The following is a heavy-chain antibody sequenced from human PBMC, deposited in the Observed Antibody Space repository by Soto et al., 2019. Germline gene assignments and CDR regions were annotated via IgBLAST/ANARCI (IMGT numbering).Heavy chain of an antibody. J-gene: IGHJ4*02. CDR1: GGSISSSSYY. D-gene: IGHD5-12*01. CDR2: IYYSGTT. V-gene: IGHV4-39*01. Sequence: QVQLQESGPGLVKPSETLSLTCTVSGGSISSSSYYWGWIRQPPGKGLEWIGSIYYSGTTYYNPSLKSRVTMSVDTSKNQFSLKLSSVTAADTAVYYCARRGGYSGYDVQLGFDSWGQGTLVTVSS. CDR3: ARRGGYSGYDVQLGFDS.